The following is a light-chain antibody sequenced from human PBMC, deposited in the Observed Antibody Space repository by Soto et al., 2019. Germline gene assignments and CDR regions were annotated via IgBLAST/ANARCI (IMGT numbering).Light chain of an antibody. CDR1: SSDVGSYNL. CDR2: EVS. Sequence: QSALTQPASVSGSPGQSITISCTGTSSDVGSYNLVSWYQQHPGKAPKLMIYEVSKRPSGVSNRFSGSKSGNTASLTISGLQAEDEADYYCCSYAGSSNSHVFGTGTKVTV. CDR3: CSYAGSSNSHV. V-gene: IGLV2-23*02. J-gene: IGLJ1*01.